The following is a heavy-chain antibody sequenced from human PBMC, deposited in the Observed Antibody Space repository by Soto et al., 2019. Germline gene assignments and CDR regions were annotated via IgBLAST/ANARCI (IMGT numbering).Heavy chain of an antibody. J-gene: IGHJ6*03. V-gene: IGHV3-74*01. Sequence: VVSLRLSCSSTVFTFISYLMHLFLQGPEKWLLWVSRISLDGTDTTYAYSVRGRFTISRDNAKNTVHLQMNSLRVDDTAAYYCVPVKTGIFNPGMEVWGKGNTVNVSS. CDR1: VFTFISYL. D-gene: IGHD3-3*02. CDR3: VPVKTGIFNPGMEV. CDR2: ISLDGTDT.